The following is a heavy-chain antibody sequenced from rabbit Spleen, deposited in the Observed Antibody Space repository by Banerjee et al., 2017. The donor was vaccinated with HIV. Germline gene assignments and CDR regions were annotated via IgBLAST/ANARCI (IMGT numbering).Heavy chain of an antibody. V-gene: IGHV1S40*01. Sequence: QSLEESGGDLVKPGASLTLTCTASGVSFSLSSYMCWVRQAPGKGLEWIACIDAGSSSGFTYSATWAKGRFTCSKTSSTTVTLQMTSLTVADTATYFCARDTGTSFSTYGMDLWGPGTLVTVS. CDR2: IDAGSSSGFT. CDR3: ARDTGTSFSTYGMDL. CDR1: GVSFSLSSY. J-gene: IGHJ6*01. D-gene: IGHD8-1*01.